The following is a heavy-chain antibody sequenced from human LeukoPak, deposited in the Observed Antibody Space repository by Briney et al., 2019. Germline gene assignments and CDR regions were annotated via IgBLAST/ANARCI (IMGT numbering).Heavy chain of an antibody. J-gene: IGHJ4*02. D-gene: IGHD2-15*01. CDR1: GVAFSNHV. Sequence: GGSLRLSCAASGVAFSNHVMTWVRQAPGKELEWVSGSTASGDSTYSADCVEGRFTMSRDNSKNTVYLQMNSLRLDDTAVYYCARRDIVVVVSASDYWGQGTLVTVSS. CDR3: ARRDIVVVVSASDY. CDR2: STASGDST. V-gene: IGHV3-23*01.